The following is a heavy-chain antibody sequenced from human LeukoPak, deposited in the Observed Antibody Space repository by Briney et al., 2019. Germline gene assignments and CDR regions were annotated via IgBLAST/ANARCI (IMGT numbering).Heavy chain of an antibody. D-gene: IGHD4-17*01. CDR2: IYSGGTT. CDR1: GFTVSSNY. J-gene: IGHJ3*02. V-gene: IGHV3-53*01. Sequence: GGSLRLSCAASGFTVSSNYMSWVRQAPGKGLEWVSVIYSGGTTYYADSVKGRFTISRDNSNNALYLQMNSLRAEDTAVYYCARGPVTRFEIWGQGTMVTVSS. CDR3: ARGPVTRFEI.